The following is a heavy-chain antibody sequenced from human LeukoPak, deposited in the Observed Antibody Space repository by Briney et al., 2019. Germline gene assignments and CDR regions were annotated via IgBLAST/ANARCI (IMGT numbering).Heavy chain of an antibody. V-gene: IGHV4-31*03. D-gene: IGHD6-13*01. CDR3: AREVGTWYNCFDP. CDR2: ICYSGST. J-gene: IGHJ5*02. CDR1: GGSISSGGYY. Sequence: SQTLSLTCTVSGGSISSGGYYWSWIRQHPGKGLEWYGYICYSGSTYYNPSLMSRVTMSVDTSKNQFSLKLTSVSAADTAVYCCAREVGTWYNCFDPWGQGTLVTVSS.